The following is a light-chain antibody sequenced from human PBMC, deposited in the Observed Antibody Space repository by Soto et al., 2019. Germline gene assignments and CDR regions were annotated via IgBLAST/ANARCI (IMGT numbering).Light chain of an antibody. CDR2: KAS. Sequence: DIQMTQSPSTLSASVGGRFTITCRASQSITSWLAWYQQKPGKAPKLLIYKASSLESGVPSRFSGSGSGTEFTLTISSLQPDDFATYYCQHYNSYPWTFGQGTKVDIK. J-gene: IGKJ1*01. CDR1: QSITSW. V-gene: IGKV1-5*03. CDR3: QHYNSYPWT.